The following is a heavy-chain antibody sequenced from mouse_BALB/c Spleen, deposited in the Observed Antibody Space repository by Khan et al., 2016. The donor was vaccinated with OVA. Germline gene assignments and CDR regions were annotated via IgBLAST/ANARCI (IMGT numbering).Heavy chain of an antibody. CDR1: GFSLTTYG. Sequence: QVQLKESGPGLVQPSQNLSITCTVSGFSLTTYGVHWVRQSPGKGLEWLGVIWSGGTTDYNAAFISRLSISKDNSKSQVFFKMNSLQGDDTGMYYCARNAYMYDFTYWGQGTLVTVAA. CDR3: ARNAYMYDFTY. CDR2: IWSGGTT. D-gene: IGHD2-14*01. V-gene: IGHV2-2*01. J-gene: IGHJ3*01.